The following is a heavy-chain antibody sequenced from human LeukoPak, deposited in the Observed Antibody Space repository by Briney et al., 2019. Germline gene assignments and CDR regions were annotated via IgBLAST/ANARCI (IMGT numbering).Heavy chain of an antibody. CDR3: ARVGLLRYDFWSSYYPTNGMDV. CDR2: MNPNSGNT. Sequence: ASVKVSCKASGYTFTSYDINWVRQATGQGLEWMGWMNPNSGNTGYAQKFQGRVTMTRNTSISTAYMELSSLRSEDAAVYYCARVGLLRYDFWSSYYPTNGMDVWGQGTTVTVSS. D-gene: IGHD3-3*01. CDR1: GYTFTSYD. J-gene: IGHJ6*02. V-gene: IGHV1-8*01.